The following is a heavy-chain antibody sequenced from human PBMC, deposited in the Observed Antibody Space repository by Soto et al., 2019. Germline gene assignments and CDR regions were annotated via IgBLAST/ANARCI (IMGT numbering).Heavy chain of an antibody. J-gene: IGHJ6*02. CDR2: IVPIFGTA. CDR3: ARGRYSGYDMPDTYYYYNYGMDV. D-gene: IGHD5-12*01. V-gene: IGHV1-69*12. Sequence: QVQLVQSGAEVKKPGSSVKVPCKASGGTFSSHGIRWVRQAPGQGLEWMGGIVPIFGTADDAQRFRGRVTITADESTRTAYLELSSLRSEDTAVYYCARGRYSGYDMPDTYYYYNYGMDVWGQGTTVTVSS. CDR1: GGTFSSHG.